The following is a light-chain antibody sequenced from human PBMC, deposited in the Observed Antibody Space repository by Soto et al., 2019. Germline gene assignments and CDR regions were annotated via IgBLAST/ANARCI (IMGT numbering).Light chain of an antibody. CDR2: SNS. Sequence: QPVLTQPPSVSGAPGQKVIISCTGSTSNIGAGYDVHWYQQLPGTAPKPLIYSNSNRPSGVPDRLSGSKSSTSASLAITGLQVEDEADYYCQSYDSSLSAAVFGGGTKLTVL. V-gene: IGLV1-40*01. J-gene: IGLJ3*02. CDR1: TSNIGAGYD. CDR3: QSYDSSLSAAV.